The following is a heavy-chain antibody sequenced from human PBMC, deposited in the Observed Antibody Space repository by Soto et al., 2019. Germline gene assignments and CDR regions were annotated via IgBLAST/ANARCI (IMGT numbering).Heavy chain of an antibody. D-gene: IGHD3-22*01. CDR3: AKESRGDYYDSSGYSENFDY. Sequence: PGVSLRLSCAASGFTFSSHSMNWVRQAPGKGLEWVSAISGSGGSTYYADSVKGRCTISRDNSKKPLHMQMNSLRAEETAVYYCAKESRGDYYDSSGYSENFDYWGQGTLVTVSS. CDR1: GFTFSSHS. CDR2: ISGSGGST. J-gene: IGHJ4*02. V-gene: IGHV3-23*01.